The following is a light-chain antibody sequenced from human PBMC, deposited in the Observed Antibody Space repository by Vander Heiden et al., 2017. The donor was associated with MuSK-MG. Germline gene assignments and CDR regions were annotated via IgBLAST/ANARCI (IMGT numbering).Light chain of an antibody. CDR2: AAS. CDR1: WGISLY. Sequence: DIQLTQSPSFLSASVGDTVTIACRASWGISLYLAWYQQKTRKDPKLLINAASTLQSGVTAGFSGSGSGAEFALTIYGLQSEDCATYYRHHIASYTLAFGGGTKVEIK. J-gene: IGKJ4*01. CDR3: HHIASYTLA. V-gene: IGKV1-9*01.